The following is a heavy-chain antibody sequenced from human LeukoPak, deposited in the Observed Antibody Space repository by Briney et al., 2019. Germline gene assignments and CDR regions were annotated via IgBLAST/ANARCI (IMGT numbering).Heavy chain of an antibody. Sequence: ASVKVSFKASGYTFTGYYMHWVRQAPGQGLEWMGWINPNSGGTNYAQKFQGRVTMTRDTSISTAYMELSRLRSDDTAVYYCARDPVVPAAYYYYGMDVWGQGTTVTVSS. CDR3: ARDPVVPAAYYYYGMDV. D-gene: IGHD2-2*01. CDR2: INPNSGGT. J-gene: IGHJ6*02. V-gene: IGHV1-2*02. CDR1: GYTFTGYY.